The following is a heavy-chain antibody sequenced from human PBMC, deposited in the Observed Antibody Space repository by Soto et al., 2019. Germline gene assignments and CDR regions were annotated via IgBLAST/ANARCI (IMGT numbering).Heavy chain of an antibody. CDR1: RFTFTRYS. CDR3: ARGTSITMIVVVTDAFDM. J-gene: IGHJ3*02. D-gene: IGHD3-22*01. CDR2: ISSSSSYI. Sequence: LXLSCAASRFTFTRYSRNWVHKAPGKGLECVSSISSSSSYIYYADSVKGRFTISRDNAKNSLYLQMNSLRAEDTAVYYCARGTSITMIVVVTDAFDMAGQGAMVTVSS. V-gene: IGHV3-21*01.